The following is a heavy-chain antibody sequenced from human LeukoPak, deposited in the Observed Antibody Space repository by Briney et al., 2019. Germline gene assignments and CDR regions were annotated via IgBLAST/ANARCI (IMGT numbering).Heavy chain of an antibody. CDR3: ARRYCYGGSCYSAHDY. J-gene: IGHJ4*02. Sequence: SETLSLTCTVSGGSINGYYWTWIRQPPREGLDWIGYIYYSGSTKYNPSLKSRVTISVDTSKNQFSLKLSSVTAADTAVYYCARRYCYGGSCYSAHDYWGQGTLVTVSS. V-gene: IGHV4-59*08. D-gene: IGHD2-15*01. CDR2: IYYSGST. CDR1: GGSINGYY.